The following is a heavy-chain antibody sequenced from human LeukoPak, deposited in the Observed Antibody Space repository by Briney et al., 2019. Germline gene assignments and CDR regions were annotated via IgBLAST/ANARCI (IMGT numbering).Heavy chain of an antibody. D-gene: IGHD3-22*01. CDR2: ISGSGVGS. Sequence: GGSLRLSCAASGFTYTSYAMSWVRQAPGKGLEWVSGISGSGVGSFYADSVKGRFTISRDNSRNTLYLQMNSLRAEDTAVYYCANSGNYYDTSGHEYWGQGTLVTVSS. J-gene: IGHJ4*02. CDR3: ANSGNYYDTSGHEY. V-gene: IGHV3-23*01. CDR1: GFTYTSYA.